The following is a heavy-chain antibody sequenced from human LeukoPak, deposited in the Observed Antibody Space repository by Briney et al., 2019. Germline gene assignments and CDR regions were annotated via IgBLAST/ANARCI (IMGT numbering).Heavy chain of an antibody. CDR3: ASRWSIAMAGTGDGFDY. V-gene: IGHV1-2*06. CDR2: INPNSGGT. J-gene: IGHJ4*02. D-gene: IGHD6-19*01. Sequence: ASVKVSCKASGYTFTGYFIHWVRQAPGQGLEWMGRINPNSGGTNYAQRFQGRVTMTRDTSISTAYMELNRLRFDDTAVYYCASRWSIAMAGTGDGFDYWGQGTLVTVSS. CDR1: GYTFTGYF.